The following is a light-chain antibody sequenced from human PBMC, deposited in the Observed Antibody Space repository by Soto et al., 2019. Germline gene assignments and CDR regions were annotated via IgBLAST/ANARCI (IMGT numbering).Light chain of an antibody. CDR3: GSFTTSRIWL. Sequence: QSALTQPTSVSGSPGQSITISCTGNSNDIGAFDYVSWYQQQPGKGPNLLIYGVTNRPSGVSNRFSGSKSGNTASLTISGLQVEDEADYFCGSFTTSRIWLFGGGTKLTVL. CDR1: SNDIGAFDY. CDR2: GVT. J-gene: IGLJ3*02. V-gene: IGLV2-14*01.